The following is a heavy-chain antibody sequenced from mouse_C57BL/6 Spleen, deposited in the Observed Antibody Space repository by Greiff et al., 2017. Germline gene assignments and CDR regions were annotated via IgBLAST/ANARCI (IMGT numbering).Heavy chain of an antibody. Sequence: QVQLQQSGPELVKPGASVKISCKASGYAFSSSWMNWVKQRPGKGLEWIGRIYPGDGDPNYNGKFKGKATLTADNSSSTAYMQHSSLTSEDSAVYICATVRAYWGQGTLVTVAA. J-gene: IGHJ3*01. CDR1: GYAFSSSW. CDR2: IYPGDGDP. CDR3: ATVRAY. V-gene: IGHV1-82*01.